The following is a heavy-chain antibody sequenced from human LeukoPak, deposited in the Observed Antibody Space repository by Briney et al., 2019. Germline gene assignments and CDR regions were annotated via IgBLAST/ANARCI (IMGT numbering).Heavy chain of an antibody. J-gene: IGHJ4*02. D-gene: IGHD6-13*01. CDR2: INAGNGNT. CDR1: GYTFTSYA. Sequence: ASVTVSCTASGYTFTSYAMHWVRQAPGQRLEWMGWINAGNGNTKYSQKFQGRVTITRDTSASTAYMELSSLRSEDTAVYYCARGRYSSSWYVVYWGQGTLVTVSS. V-gene: IGHV1-3*01. CDR3: ARGRYSSSWYVVY.